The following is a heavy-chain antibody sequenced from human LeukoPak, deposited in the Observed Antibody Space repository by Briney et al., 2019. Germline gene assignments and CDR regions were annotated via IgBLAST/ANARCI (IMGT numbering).Heavy chain of an antibody. CDR2: IYYSGST. D-gene: IGHD5-12*01. J-gene: IGHJ4*02. CDR3: ARVRSGYEVDY. CDR1: GGSISSYY. Sequence: SETLSLTCTVSGGSISSYYWSWIRQPPGKGLEWIGYIYYSGSTNYNPSLKSRVTISVDTSKNQFSLKLSSVTAADTAVYYCARVRSGYEVDYWSQGTLVTVSS. V-gene: IGHV4-59*01.